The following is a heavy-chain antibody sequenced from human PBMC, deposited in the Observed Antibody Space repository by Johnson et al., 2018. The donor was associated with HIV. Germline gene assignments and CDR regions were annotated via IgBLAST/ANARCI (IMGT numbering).Heavy chain of an antibody. CDR2: ISSSGSTI. CDR3: AKAGPREYSSSLDAFDI. J-gene: IGHJ3*02. V-gene: IGHV3-11*04. Sequence: QEQLVESGGGLVQPGGSLRLSCAASGFTFSDYYMSWISQAPGKGLEWVSYISSSGSTIYYADSVKGRFTISRDNAKNSLYLQMNSLRAEDTAVYYCAKAGPREYSSSLDAFDIWGQGTMVTVSS. CDR1: GFTFSDYY. D-gene: IGHD6-6*01.